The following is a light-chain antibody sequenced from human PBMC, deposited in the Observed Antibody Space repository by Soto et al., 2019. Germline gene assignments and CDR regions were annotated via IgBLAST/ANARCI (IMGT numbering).Light chain of an antibody. CDR3: QQLFDSPIT. CDR2: AAS. CDR1: QSISTR. Sequence: DIQMTQSPSTVSASVGDTVTITCRASQSISTRLAWYQVKPGKAPKLLIYAASTLESGVPSRFSATVSGTEFSLTITSLQPEDFATYYCQQLFDSPITFGQGTRLEIK. V-gene: IGKV1-5*01. J-gene: IGKJ5*01.